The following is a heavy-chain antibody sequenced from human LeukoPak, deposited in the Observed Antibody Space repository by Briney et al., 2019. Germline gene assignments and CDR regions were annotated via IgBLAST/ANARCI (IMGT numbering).Heavy chain of an antibody. CDR2: MNPNSGNT. CDR3: ARPHCSSTDCHPPEWFDP. CDR1: GYTFTNYD. Sequence: GASVRVSCKTSGYTFTNYDINWVRQATGQGLEWMGWMNPNSGNTGYAQKFQGRVTMTRNTSISIAYMELSSLRSEDTAVYYCARPHCSSTDCHPPEWFDPWGQGTLVTVSS. D-gene: IGHD2-2*01. V-gene: IGHV1-8*01. J-gene: IGHJ5*02.